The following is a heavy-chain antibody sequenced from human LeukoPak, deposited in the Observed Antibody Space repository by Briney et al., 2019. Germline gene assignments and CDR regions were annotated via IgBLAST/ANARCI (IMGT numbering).Heavy chain of an antibody. CDR3: ARGRARRPIDY. J-gene: IGHJ4*02. CDR1: GGSFSGYY. D-gene: IGHD6-6*01. CDR2: INHSGST. V-gene: IGHV4-34*01. Sequence: KPSETLSLTCAVYGGSFSGYYWSWIRQPPGKGLERIGEINHSGSTNYNPSLKSRVTISVDTSKNQFSLKLSSVTAADTAVYYCARGRARRPIDYWGRGTLVTVSS.